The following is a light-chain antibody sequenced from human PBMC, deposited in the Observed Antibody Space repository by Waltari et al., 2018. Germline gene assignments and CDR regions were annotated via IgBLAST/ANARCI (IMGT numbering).Light chain of an antibody. CDR1: QDINKY. V-gene: IGKV1-33*01. CDR2: DTS. CDR3: QQHDGVRS. J-gene: IGKJ4*01. Sequence: DIQMTQSPSSLSASVVDTVTSTCRASQDINKYIKWYQKKPGQAPKLLIYDTSDLEVGVQSRISGSGFGTDFTLTIRGLQLEDIATYYCQQHDGVRSFGGGTKVEL.